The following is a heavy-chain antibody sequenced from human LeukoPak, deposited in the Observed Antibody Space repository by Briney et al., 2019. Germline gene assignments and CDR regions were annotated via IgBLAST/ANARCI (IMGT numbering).Heavy chain of an antibody. D-gene: IGHD3-22*01. J-gene: IGHJ6*03. V-gene: IGHV4-31*03. CDR3: ARGRKRHYYDSSGTPRYCMDV. Sequence: SETLSLTCTVSGGSISSGGYYWSWIRQHPGKGLEWIGYIYYSGSTYYNPSLKSRVTISVDTSKNQFSLKLSSVTAADTAVYYCARGRKRHYYDSSGTPRYCMDVWGKGTTVTVSS. CDR2: IYYSGST. CDR1: GGSISSGGYY.